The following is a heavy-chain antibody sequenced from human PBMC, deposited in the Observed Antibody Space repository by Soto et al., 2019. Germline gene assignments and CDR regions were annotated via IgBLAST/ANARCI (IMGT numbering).Heavy chain of an antibody. CDR2: IDTDGGGT. V-gene: IGHV3-74*01. Sequence: EVQLVESGGGLVQTGGSLRVSCAASGVTFRSNRIHWVSQAPGKGLEWVSRIDTDGGGTSYADSVKGRFTISTDNAENTVYLQRNGLRVEDTAVYYCATVFDVWGQGTLVTVSS. CDR3: ATVFDV. D-gene: IGHD4-17*01. J-gene: IGHJ4*02. CDR1: GVTFRSNR.